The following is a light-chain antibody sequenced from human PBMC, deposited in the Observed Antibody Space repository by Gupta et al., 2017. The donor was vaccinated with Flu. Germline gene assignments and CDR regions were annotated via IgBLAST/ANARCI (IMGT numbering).Light chain of an antibody. CDR1: QNIGSSY. J-gene: IGKJ3*01. CDR2: DVS. V-gene: IGKV3-20*01. Sequence: EIVLTQSPGTLSLSSGERGTLSCRASQNIGSSYLAWYQQKPGQAPRLLIYDVSSRATGIPDRFSGSGSGTDFTLTISRLEPEDIAVYYCQQDVSSPFTFGHGTKVEVK. CDR3: QQDVSSPFT.